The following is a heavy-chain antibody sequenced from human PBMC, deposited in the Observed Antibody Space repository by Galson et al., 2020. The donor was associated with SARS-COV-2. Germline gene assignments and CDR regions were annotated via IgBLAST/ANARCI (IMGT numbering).Heavy chain of an antibody. V-gene: IGHV1-2*04. CDR2: INANSGDT. CDR3: ARQTATDWYFDR. D-gene: IGHD5-18*01. CDR1: GYTSTGYY. J-gene: IGHJ2*01. Sequence: GESLKISSTASGYTSTGYYIHWVRQAPGQGLEWMGWINANSGDTHYGQKFQGWATMSRDTSINTAHMELRKLTSDDTAVYYCARQTATDWYFDRCGRGTLVTVSS.